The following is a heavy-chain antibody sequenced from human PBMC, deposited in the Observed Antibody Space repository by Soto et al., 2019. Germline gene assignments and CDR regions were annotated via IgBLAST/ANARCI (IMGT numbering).Heavy chain of an antibody. V-gene: IGHV3-30*18. CDR2: ISYDGSNK. Sequence: QVQLVESGGGVVQPGRSLRLSCAASGFTFSSYGMHWVRQAPGKGLEWVAVISYDGSNKYYADSVKSRFTISRDNSKNTLYLQMNSLRAEDTAVYYCAKDQGYWGQGTLVTVSS. CDR3: AKDQGY. CDR1: GFTFSSYG. J-gene: IGHJ4*02.